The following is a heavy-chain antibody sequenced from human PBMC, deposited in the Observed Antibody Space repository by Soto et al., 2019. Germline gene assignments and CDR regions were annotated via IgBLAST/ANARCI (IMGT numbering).Heavy chain of an antibody. CDR1: GYPFSNFW. V-gene: IGHV5-51*01. CDR3: ARSPSSSQYFEH. Sequence: GESLKISCQCSGYPFSNFWVGWVRQLPGQGLEWMGIIYPGDHETRYSPSFHGKVTISAEKSINTAYLQWNSLEASDSAFYFFARSPSSSQYFEHWGQGALVTLSS. J-gene: IGHJ4*02. CDR2: IYPGDHET. D-gene: IGHD6-13*01.